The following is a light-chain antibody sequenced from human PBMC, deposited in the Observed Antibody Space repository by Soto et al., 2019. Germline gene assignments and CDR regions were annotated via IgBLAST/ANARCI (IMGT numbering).Light chain of an antibody. V-gene: IGKV3-20*01. CDR2: GAS. J-gene: IGKJ1*01. CDR1: QSVSSSY. CDR3: QQSVSSPRT. Sequence: EIVLTQSPGTLSLSPRERATLSCRARQSVSSSYLAWYQQKPGQAPRLLIYGASSRATRIPYRFSGSGSGTGFTLTISKLESEDFAVYFCQQSVSSPRTCGQGTKVEIK.